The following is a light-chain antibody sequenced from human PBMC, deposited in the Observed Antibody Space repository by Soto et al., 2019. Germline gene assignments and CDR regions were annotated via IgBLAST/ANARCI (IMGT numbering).Light chain of an antibody. J-gene: IGKJ1*01. CDR3: QQYNSYSVT. Sequence: DIQMTQSPSTLSASVGDRVTSTCRASQSISSRLAWYQQKPGKAPKFLVYDASNLESGVPSRYSGRGSGTEFTLTITSLHPDDFATYYCQQYNSYSVTFGQGTKVEIK. CDR1: QSISSR. CDR2: DAS. V-gene: IGKV1-5*01.